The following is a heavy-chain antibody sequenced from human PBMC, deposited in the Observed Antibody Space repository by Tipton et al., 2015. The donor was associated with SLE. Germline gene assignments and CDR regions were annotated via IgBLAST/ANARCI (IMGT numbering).Heavy chain of an antibody. D-gene: IGHD3-22*01. J-gene: IGHJ3*02. CDR3: ARERSVYYYESSGYDAFDI. V-gene: IGHV3-30*04. CDR1: GFTFINYS. CDR2: ISYDGRNK. Sequence: SLRLSCAASGFTFINYSIHWVRQAPGKGLEWVASISYDGRNKYHADSVKGRFTISRDNSKNTLDLQMNSLRAEDTAVYYCARERSVYYYESSGYDAFDIWGQGTMVTVSS.